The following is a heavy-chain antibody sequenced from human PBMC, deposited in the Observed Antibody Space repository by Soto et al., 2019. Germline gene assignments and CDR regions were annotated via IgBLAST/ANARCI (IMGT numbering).Heavy chain of an antibody. D-gene: IGHD3-16*01. Sequence: GESLKISCNVSGYSFTTFWISWVRQMPEKGLEWMGRLDPADSFTNYSPSFQGHVTISVDKSINTAYLQWSSLKASDTAIYYCERHLYDHRNYLDALDVWGQGTMVTVSS. CDR3: ERHLYDHRNYLDALDV. J-gene: IGHJ3*01. CDR2: LDPADSFT. CDR1: GYSFTTFW. V-gene: IGHV5-10-1*01.